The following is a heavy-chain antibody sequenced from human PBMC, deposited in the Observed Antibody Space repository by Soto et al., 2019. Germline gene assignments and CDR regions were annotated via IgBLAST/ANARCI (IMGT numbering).Heavy chain of an antibody. D-gene: IGHD3-10*01. CDR3: AKDLELWFGELYASSDY. CDR1: VFTFSSYA. Sequence: GGSLRLSCAASVFTFSSYAMSWVRQAPGKGLEWVSAISGSGGSTYYADSVKGRFTISRDNSKNTLYLQMNSLRAEDTAVYYCAKDLELWFGELYASSDYWGQGTLVTVSS. J-gene: IGHJ4*02. V-gene: IGHV3-23*01. CDR2: ISGSGGST.